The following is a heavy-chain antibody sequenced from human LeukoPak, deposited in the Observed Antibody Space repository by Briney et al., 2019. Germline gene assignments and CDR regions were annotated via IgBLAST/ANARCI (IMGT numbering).Heavy chain of an antibody. D-gene: IGHD6-19*01. Sequence: GGSLRLSCAASGFTFSSYSMNWVRQAPGKGLEWVSYIGSIISTIYYADSVRGRFTISRDNAKNSLYLQMNSLRAEDTAVYYCARDGSGWVIDYWGQGTLVTVSS. CDR1: GFTFSSYS. CDR3: ARDGSGWVIDY. CDR2: IGSIISTI. J-gene: IGHJ4*02. V-gene: IGHV3-48*01.